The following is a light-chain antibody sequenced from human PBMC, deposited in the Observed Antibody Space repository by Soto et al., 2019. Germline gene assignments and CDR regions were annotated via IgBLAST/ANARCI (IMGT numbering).Light chain of an antibody. Sequence: DIVMTQSPDSLAVSLGERATINCKSSQSVLYSSNNKNYLAWYQQKPGQPPRLLIYWTSTRASAVPDRFSGSGSGTDFTLTISSLQAEDVAIYYCQQHYNTPPTFGQGTKVEIK. CDR3: QQHYNTPPT. CDR1: QSVLYSSNNKNY. V-gene: IGKV4-1*01. J-gene: IGKJ1*01. CDR2: WTS.